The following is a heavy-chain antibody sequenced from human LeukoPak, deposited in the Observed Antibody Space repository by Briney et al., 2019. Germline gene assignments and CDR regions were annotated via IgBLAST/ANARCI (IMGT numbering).Heavy chain of an antibody. J-gene: IGHJ4*02. V-gene: IGHV4-39*07. CDR2: MYYSGST. Sequence: SETLSLTCSVSGGSISSSTYYWGWIRQPPGKGLEWIGSMYYSGSTLYNPSLKSRVTISADTSSNQFSLKLTSVTAADTAVYYCARDFDFWGQGTLVTVSS. CDR1: GGSISSSTYY. CDR3: ARDFDF.